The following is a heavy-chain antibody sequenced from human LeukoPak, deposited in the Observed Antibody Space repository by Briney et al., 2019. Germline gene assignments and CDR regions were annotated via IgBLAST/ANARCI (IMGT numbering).Heavy chain of an antibody. D-gene: IGHD1-26*01. J-gene: IGHJ4*02. CDR1: GGTFSSYA. V-gene: IGHV1-69*05. Sequence: SVKVSCKASGGTFSSYAISWVRQAPGQGLEWMGGIIPIFGTANYAQKFQGRVTITTDESTSTAYMELSSLRSEDTAVYYCARSQWELLTGYFDYWGQGTLVTVSS. CDR3: ARSQWELLTGYFDY. CDR2: IIPIFGTA.